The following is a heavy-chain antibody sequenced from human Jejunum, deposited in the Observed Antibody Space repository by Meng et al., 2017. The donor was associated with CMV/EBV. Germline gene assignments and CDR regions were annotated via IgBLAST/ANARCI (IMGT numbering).Heavy chain of an antibody. CDR2: INTGNGDT. CDR1: GYTFPTHA. CDR3: ARELYGGYWDY. J-gene: IGHJ4*02. Sequence: ACKACGYTFPTHAMHWVRQAPGQSLEWMGLINTGNGDTDYSQGFRGRVVLTRETSASTAYMEMSSLTSEDAAVYYCARELYGGYWDYWGQGTLVTVSS. D-gene: IGHD4/OR15-4a*01. V-gene: IGHV1-3*04.